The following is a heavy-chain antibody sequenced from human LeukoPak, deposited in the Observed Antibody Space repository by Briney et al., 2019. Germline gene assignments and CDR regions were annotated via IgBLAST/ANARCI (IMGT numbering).Heavy chain of an antibody. J-gene: IGHJ4*02. CDR1: GFIFNNYG. Sequence: GGSLRLSCAASGFIFNNYGLVWVRQAPGKGLEWVSAISNDGGGITYADFVKGRFSVSRDNSKNTLFLQMNSLRAEDTALYYCAKGSSGYFFDLWGQGTLVTVSS. D-gene: IGHD3-22*01. V-gene: IGHV3-23*01. CDR2: ISNDGGGI. CDR3: AKGSSGYFFDL.